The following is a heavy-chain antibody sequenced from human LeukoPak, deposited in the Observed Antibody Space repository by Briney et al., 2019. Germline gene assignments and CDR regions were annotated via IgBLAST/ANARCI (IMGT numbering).Heavy chain of an antibody. J-gene: IGHJ5*02. Sequence: PSETLSLTCTVSGGSIRSSYYYWGWIRQPPGKGLEWIGSIYDSGSTYYNPSLKSRVTMSVDTSKNQFSLKLSSVTAADTAVYYCARENYRLKTRWFDPWGQGTLVTASS. CDR1: GGSIRSSYYY. CDR2: IYDSGST. D-gene: IGHD1-7*01. V-gene: IGHV4-39*07. CDR3: ARENYRLKTRWFDP.